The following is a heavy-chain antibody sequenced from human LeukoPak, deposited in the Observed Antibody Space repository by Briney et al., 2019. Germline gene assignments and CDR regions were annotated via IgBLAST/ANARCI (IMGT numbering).Heavy chain of an antibody. J-gene: IGHJ4*02. CDR1: SYTVSSIYW. D-gene: IGHD3-22*01. V-gene: IGHV4-28*01. Sequence: SDTLSLTCTVSSYTVSSIYWWGWIRQPPGKGLQWIGHIYDSGSSHYNPSLKSRGTMSVDTVKNQFSLSLRSVSAGDTGAYFCVXLXDSSGYIDHXGQGIPVTVSS. CDR3: VXLXDSSGYIDH. CDR2: IYDSGSS.